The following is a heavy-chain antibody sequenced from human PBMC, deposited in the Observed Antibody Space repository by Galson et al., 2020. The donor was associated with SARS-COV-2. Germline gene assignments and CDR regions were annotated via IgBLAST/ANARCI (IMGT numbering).Heavy chain of an antibody. CDR2: ISYDGSNK. Sequence: TGGSLRLSCAASGFTFSSYAMHWVRQAPGKGLEWVAVISYDGSNKYYADSVKGRFTISRDNSKNTLYLQMNSLRAEDTAVYYCARTPNYYGSCDYWGQGTLVTVSS. CDR3: ARTPNYYGSCDY. V-gene: IGHV3-30-3*01. D-gene: IGHD3-10*01. J-gene: IGHJ4*02. CDR1: GFTFSSYA.